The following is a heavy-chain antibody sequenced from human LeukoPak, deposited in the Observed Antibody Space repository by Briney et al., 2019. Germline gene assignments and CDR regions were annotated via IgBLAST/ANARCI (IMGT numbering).Heavy chain of an antibody. V-gene: IGHV3-21*01. D-gene: IGHD1-26*01. CDR1: GFTFSSYW. CDR3: ARAEWELPYFDY. CDR2: ISSSSSYI. J-gene: IGHJ4*02. Sequence: PGGSLRLSCAASGFTFSSYWMSWVRQAPGKGLEWVSSISSSSSYIYYADSVKGRFTISRDSAKNSLYLQMNSLRAEDTAVYYCARAEWELPYFDYWGQGTLVTVSS.